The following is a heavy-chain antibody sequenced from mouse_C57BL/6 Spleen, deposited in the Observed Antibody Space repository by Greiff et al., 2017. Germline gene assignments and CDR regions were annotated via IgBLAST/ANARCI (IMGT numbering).Heavy chain of an antibody. CDR2: ISDGGSYT. CDR3: ARERGMGYFDY. V-gene: IGHV5-4*01. Sequence: EVKLVESGGGLVKPGGSLKLSCAASGFTFSSYAMSWVRQTPEKRLEWVATISDGGSYTYYPDNVKGRFTISRDNAKNNLYLQMSHLKSEDTAMYYCARERGMGYFDYWGQGTTLTVSS. CDR1: GFTFSSYA. D-gene: IGHD2-3*01. J-gene: IGHJ2*01.